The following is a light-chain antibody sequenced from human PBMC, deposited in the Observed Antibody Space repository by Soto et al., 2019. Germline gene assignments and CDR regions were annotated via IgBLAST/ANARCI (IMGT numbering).Light chain of an antibody. Sequence: EIVMTQSPATLSVSPGERATLSCRASQSVSSNLAWYQQKPGQAPRLLIYGASTRATGIPARFSGSGSGTDFTLTISSLQSEDFAVYYGQQYNKWPPGATFGQGTKLEIK. CDR2: GAS. CDR1: QSVSSN. V-gene: IGKV3-15*01. J-gene: IGKJ2*01. CDR3: QQYNKWPPGAT.